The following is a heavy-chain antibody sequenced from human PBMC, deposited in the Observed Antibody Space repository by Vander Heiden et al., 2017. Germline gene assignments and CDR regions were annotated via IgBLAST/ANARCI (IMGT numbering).Heavy chain of an antibody. CDR2: IWYDGSNK. Sequence: QVQLVESGGGVVQPGRSLRLSCAASGFTFSSHGMPWVRQAPGKGLEWVAVIWYDGSNKYYADSVKGRFTISRDNSKNTLYLQMNSLRAEDTAVYYCASASKTGYSYYYGMDVWGQGTTVTVSS. CDR1: GFTFSSHG. J-gene: IGHJ6*02. V-gene: IGHV3-33*01. CDR3: ASASKTGYSYYYGMDV.